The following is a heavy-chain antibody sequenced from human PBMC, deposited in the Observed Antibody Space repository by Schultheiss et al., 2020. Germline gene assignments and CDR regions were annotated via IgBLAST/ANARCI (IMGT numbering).Heavy chain of an antibody. CDR2: IYYSGST. CDR1: GGSFSGYY. Sequence: TLSLTCAVYGGSFSGYYWSWIRQPPGKGLEWIGYIYYSGSTYYNPSLKSRVTISVDTSKNQFSLKLSSVTAADTAVYYCARDIVVVPAAMTNDAFDIWGQGTMVTVSS. J-gene: IGHJ3*02. D-gene: IGHD2-2*01. CDR3: ARDIVVVPAAMTNDAFDI. V-gene: IGHV4-30-4*01.